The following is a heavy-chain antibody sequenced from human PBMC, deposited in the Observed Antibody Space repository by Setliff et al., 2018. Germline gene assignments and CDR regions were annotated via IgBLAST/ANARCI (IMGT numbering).Heavy chain of an antibody. CDR1: GYSIKSGHY. CDR2: IFHTGAT. Sequence: PSETLSLTCSLSGYSIKSGHYWGWIRLPPGKGLEWIGTIFHTGATNYNPSLGRRVSMSVDTSRNQFSLTLTSVTAADTATYYCARTGSARWYVPDYWGQGTLVTVSS. J-gene: IGHJ4*02. V-gene: IGHV4-38-2*01. D-gene: IGHD2-2*01. CDR3: ARTGSARWYVPDY.